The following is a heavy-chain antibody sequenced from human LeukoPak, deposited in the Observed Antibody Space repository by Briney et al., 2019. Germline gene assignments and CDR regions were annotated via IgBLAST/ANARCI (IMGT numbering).Heavy chain of an antibody. CDR3: ARGGTWNDIDY. V-gene: IGHV3-33*01. D-gene: IGHD1-1*01. CDR1: GFTFSSYG. Sequence: GGSLRLSCAASGFTFSSYGMHWVRQAPGKGLEWVAVIWYDGSNKYYADSVKGRFTISRDNSKNTLYLQMNSLRAEDTAVYYCARGGTWNDIDYWGQGTLVTVSS. J-gene: IGHJ4*02. CDR2: IWYDGSNK.